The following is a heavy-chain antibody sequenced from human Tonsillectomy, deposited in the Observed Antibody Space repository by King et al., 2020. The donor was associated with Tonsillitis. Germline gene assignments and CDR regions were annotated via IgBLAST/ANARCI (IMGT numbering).Heavy chain of an antibody. J-gene: IGHJ4*02. CDR3: AKGRYSYGIDY. CDR1: GYTFISYY. Sequence: QLVQSGAGVKKPGASVKVSCKASGYTFISYYMHWVRQAPGQGLEWMGIINPSGGSTSYAQKFQGRVTMTRDTSTSTVYMELSSLRSEDTAVYYCAKGRYSYGIDYWGQGTWSPSPQ. D-gene: IGHD5-18*01. CDR2: INPSGGST. V-gene: IGHV1-46*03.